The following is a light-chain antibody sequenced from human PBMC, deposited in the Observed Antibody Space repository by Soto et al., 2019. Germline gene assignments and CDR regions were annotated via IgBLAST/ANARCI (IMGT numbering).Light chain of an antibody. CDR3: AVWDDSLNGVV. V-gene: IGLV1-44*01. Sequence: QSVLTQPPSASGTPGQRVTISCSGSNSNIGSNTVNWYQQLPGTAPKLLIYSNNQRPSGVPDRFSGSKSGTSASLAISGLQSEDEADYYCAVWDDSLNGVVFGGGTQLTVL. CDR1: NSNIGSNT. J-gene: IGLJ2*01. CDR2: SNN.